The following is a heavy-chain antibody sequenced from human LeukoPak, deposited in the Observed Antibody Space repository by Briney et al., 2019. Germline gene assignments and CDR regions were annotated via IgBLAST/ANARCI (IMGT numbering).Heavy chain of an antibody. D-gene: IGHD3-9*01. CDR1: GFTFSSYA. CDR3: ARESILTGYYTPWYFDY. J-gene: IGHJ4*02. Sequence: GGPLRLSCAASGFTFSSYAMSWVRQAPGKGLEWVSAISGSGGSTYDADSVKGRFTISRDNSKNTLYLQMNSLRAEDTAVYYCARESILTGYYTPWYFDYWGQGTLVTVSS. V-gene: IGHV3-23*01. CDR2: ISGSGGST.